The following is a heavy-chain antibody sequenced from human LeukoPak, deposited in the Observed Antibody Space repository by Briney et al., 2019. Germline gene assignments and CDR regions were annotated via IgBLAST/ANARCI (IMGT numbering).Heavy chain of an antibody. CDR3: ARVGSSGWYVHPTLDY. CDR2: INPNSGDT. Sequence: ASVKVSCKASGYTFTGYYMHWVRQAPGQGLEWMGWINPNSGDTNYAQKFQGRVTVTRDTSISTAYMELSRLRSEDTAVYYCARVGSSGWYVHPTLDYWGQGTLVTVSS. D-gene: IGHD6-19*01. J-gene: IGHJ4*02. CDR1: GYTFTGYY. V-gene: IGHV1-2*02.